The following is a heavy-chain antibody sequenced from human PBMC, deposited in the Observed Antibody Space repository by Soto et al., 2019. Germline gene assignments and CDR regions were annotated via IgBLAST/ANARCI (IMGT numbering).Heavy chain of an antibody. D-gene: IGHD3-9*01. CDR3: AREYYGLLTVYYTAY. V-gene: IGHV3-74*01. CDR2: ISGDGVTT. J-gene: IGHJ4*02. CDR1: GFPFSSYW. Sequence: EVQLVESGGDLVQRGGSLRLSCAASGFPFSSYWMHWVRHTPGKGLDWVARISGDGVTTYYADPVTGRFTVSRDNAKNTLSLPISGLRAEDTAVYYCAREYYGLLTVYYTAYLVQGTLVFVSS.